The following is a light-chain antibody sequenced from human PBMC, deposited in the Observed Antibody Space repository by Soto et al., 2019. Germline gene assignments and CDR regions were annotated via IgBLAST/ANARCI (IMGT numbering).Light chain of an antibody. Sequence: DIVMTQSPDSLAVSLGERATINCKSSRSLLHGSNNENFLAWYQQRPRQPPKLLFYWASTRQSGVPERFSGSGSETDFTLTISSLRAEDVAVYYCQQYFGIPLTFGGGTKVEIK. CDR2: WAS. CDR1: RSLLHGSNNENF. J-gene: IGKJ4*01. V-gene: IGKV4-1*01. CDR3: QQYFGIPLT.